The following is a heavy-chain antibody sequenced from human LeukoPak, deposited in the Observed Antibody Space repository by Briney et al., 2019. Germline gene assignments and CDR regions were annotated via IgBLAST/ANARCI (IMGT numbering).Heavy chain of an antibody. J-gene: IGHJ2*01. Sequence: PSQTLSLTCSVSGGSISSGSYYWSWLRQPAGKGLEWIARIYTSGSTNYNPSLKSPFTISLDPSKNQFSLKLSSVTASDTAVYYCARSGWELRGWNFDLWGRGTLVTVSS. V-gene: IGHV4-61*02. D-gene: IGHD1-26*01. CDR1: GGSISSGSYY. CDR2: IYTSGST. CDR3: ARSGWELRGWNFDL.